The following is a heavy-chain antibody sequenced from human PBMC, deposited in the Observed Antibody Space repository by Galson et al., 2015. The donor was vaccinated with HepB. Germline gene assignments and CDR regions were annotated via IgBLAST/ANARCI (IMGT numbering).Heavy chain of an antibody. J-gene: IGHJ4*02. CDR2: ISGSGGST. CDR1: GFTFSSYA. V-gene: IGHV3-23*01. CDR3: AKDPYYYGSGSYSHY. Sequence: SLRLSCAASGFTFSSYAMSWVRQAPGKGLEWVSAISGSGGSTYYADSVKGRFTISRDNSKNTLYLQMNSLRAEDTAVYYCAKDPYYYGSGSYSHYWGQGTLVTVSS. D-gene: IGHD3-10*01.